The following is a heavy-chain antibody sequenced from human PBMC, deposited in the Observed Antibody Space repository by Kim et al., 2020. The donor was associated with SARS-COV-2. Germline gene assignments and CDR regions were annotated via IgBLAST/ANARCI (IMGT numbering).Heavy chain of an antibody. CDR1: GYTFTSYG. J-gene: IGHJ3*02. D-gene: IGHD4-17*01. Sequence: ASVKVSCKASGYTFTSYGISWVRQAPGQGLEWMGWISAYNGNTNYAQKLQGRVTMTTDTSTSTAYMELRSLRSDDTAVYYCARDRQLNYGGNDDDAFDIWGQGTMVTVSS. CDR3: ARDRQLNYGGNDDDAFDI. V-gene: IGHV1-18*01. CDR2: ISAYNGNT.